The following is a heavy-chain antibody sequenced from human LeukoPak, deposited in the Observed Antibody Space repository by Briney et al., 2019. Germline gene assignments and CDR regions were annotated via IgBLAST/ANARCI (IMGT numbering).Heavy chain of an antibody. V-gene: IGHV1-18*01. CDR2: ISGYSGNT. J-gene: IGHJ4*02. CDR1: GYSFTSYG. D-gene: IGHD2-2*01. CDR3: ARGGLSSTRKTSFDY. Sequence: GASVKVSCKASGYSFTSYGITWVRQAPGQGLEWMGWISGYSGNTNYAQKLQGRVTMTTDTSTSTAYMELGSLRSDDTAVYYCARGGLSSTRKTSFDYWGQGTLVTVSS.